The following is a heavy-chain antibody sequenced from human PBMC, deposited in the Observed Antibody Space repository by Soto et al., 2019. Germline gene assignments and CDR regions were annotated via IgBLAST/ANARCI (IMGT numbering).Heavy chain of an antibody. J-gene: IGHJ1*01. D-gene: IGHD6-19*01. Sequence: SETLSLTCAVYGGSFSGYYWSWIRQPPGKGLEWIGEINHSGSTNYNPSLKSRVTISVDTSKNQFSLKLSSVTAADTAVYYCARGYSSGWKNAEYFQHWGQGTLVTVSS. CDR1: GGSFSGYY. CDR2: INHSGST. V-gene: IGHV4-34*01. CDR3: ARGYSSGWKNAEYFQH.